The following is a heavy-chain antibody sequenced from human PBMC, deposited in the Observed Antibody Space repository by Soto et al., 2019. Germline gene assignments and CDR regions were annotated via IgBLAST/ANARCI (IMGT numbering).Heavy chain of an antibody. Sequence: GGSLRLSCAASGFTFSSYGMHWVRQAPGKGLEWVAVISYDGSNKYYADSVKGRFTISRDNSKNTLYLQMNSLRAEDTAVYYCAKDMVRALVVVVTAITDYWGQGTLVTVSS. J-gene: IGHJ4*02. CDR1: GFTFSSYG. D-gene: IGHD2-21*02. V-gene: IGHV3-30*18. CDR2: ISYDGSNK. CDR3: AKDMVRALVVVVTAITDY.